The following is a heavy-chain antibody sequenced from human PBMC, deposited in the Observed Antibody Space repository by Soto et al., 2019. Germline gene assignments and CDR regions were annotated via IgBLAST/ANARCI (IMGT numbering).Heavy chain of an antibody. V-gene: IGHV3-23*01. CDR3: AKGSIAYSASVDN. J-gene: IGHJ4*02. CDR2: ISARGGRS. Sequence: VQLLESGGGLVQPGGSLRLSCAASGFSFSSYAMVWVRQAPGKGLEWVSVISARGGRSYFADSVKGRFTISRDNSKNVLSLEMNSLRAEDTAIYFCAKGSIAYSASVDNWGQGTLVLVSS. D-gene: IGHD5-12*01. CDR1: GFSFSSYA.